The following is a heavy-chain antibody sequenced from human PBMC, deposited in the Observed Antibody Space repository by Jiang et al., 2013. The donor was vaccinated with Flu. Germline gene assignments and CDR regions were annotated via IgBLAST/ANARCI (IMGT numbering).Heavy chain of an antibody. CDR3: ARVRLVQLWYYDY. J-gene: IGHJ4*02. V-gene: IGHV3-21*01. CDR2: ISSSSSYI. D-gene: IGHD5-18*01. Sequence: VQLLESGGGLVKPGGSLRLSCAASGFTFSSYSMNWVRQAPGKGLEWVSSISSSSSYIYYADSVKGRFTISRDNAKNSLYLQMNSLRAEDTAVYYCARVRLVQLWYYDYWGQGTLVTVSS. CDR1: GFTFSSYS.